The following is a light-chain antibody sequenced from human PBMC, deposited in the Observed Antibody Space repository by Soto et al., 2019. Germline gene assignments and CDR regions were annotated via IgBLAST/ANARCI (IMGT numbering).Light chain of an antibody. CDR3: QQYGSSSWT. V-gene: IGKV3-20*01. CDR2: GAS. J-gene: IGKJ1*01. CDR1: QSVSSSY. Sequence: VLTQSPGTLSLSPGERATLSCRASQSVSSSYLAWYQQKPGQAPRLLIYGASTRATGIPDRFSGSGSGTDFTLTISRLEPEDFAVYYCQQYGSSSWTFGQGTIVDIK.